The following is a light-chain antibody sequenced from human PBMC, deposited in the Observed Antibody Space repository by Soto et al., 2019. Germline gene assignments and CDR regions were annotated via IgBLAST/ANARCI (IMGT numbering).Light chain of an antibody. J-gene: IGLJ3*02. CDR1: SGSVSTNNY. CDR3: VLYMGRGIWV. CDR2: RTN. Sequence: QTVVTQEPSFSVSPGGTVTLTCALSSGSVSTNNYPSWCQQTPGQPPCTLIFRTNTRSSGVPDRFSGSILGSKAALTITGAQADDESDYYCVLYMGRGIWVFGGGTQLTVL. V-gene: IGLV8-61*01.